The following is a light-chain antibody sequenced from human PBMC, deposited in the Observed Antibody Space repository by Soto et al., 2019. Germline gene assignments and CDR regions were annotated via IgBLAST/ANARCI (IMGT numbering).Light chain of an antibody. V-gene: IGKV3-20*01. J-gene: IGKJ1*01. CDR2: GAS. CDR1: QSVSSSY. CDR3: QQYGSSLPWT. Sequence: EIVLTQSPATLSLSPGERATLSCRASQSVSSSYLAWYQQKPGQAPRLLIYGASSRATGIPDRFSGSGSGTDFTLTISRLEPEDFAVYYSQQYGSSLPWTFGQGTKVDIK.